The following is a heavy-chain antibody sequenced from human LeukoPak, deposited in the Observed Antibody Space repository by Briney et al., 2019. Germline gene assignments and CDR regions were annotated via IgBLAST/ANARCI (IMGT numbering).Heavy chain of an antibody. V-gene: IGHV4-61*02. CDR3: ARGLLWFGDKGGYNWFDP. Sequence: SETLSLTCTVSGGSISSGSYYWSWIRQPAGKGLEWIGRIYTSGSTNYNPSLKSRVTISVDTSKNQFSLKLSSVTAADTAVYYCARGLLWFGDKGGYNWFDPWGQGTLVTVSS. CDR2: IYTSGST. J-gene: IGHJ5*02. CDR1: GGSISSGSYY. D-gene: IGHD3-10*01.